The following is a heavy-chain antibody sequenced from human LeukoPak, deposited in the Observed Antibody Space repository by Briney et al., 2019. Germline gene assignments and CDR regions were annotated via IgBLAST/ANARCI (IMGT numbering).Heavy chain of an antibody. V-gene: IGHV3-21*01. Sequence: GGSLRLSCAASGLTFSSYSMNWVRQAPGKGLEWVSSISSSSNYIYYADSVKGRFTISRDNAKNSLYLQMNSLRAEDTAVYYCARDRGMSYYDILTGYLGYWGQGTLVTVSS. CDR3: ARDRGMSYYDILTGYLGY. D-gene: IGHD3-9*01. J-gene: IGHJ4*02. CDR1: GLTFSSYS. CDR2: ISSSSNYI.